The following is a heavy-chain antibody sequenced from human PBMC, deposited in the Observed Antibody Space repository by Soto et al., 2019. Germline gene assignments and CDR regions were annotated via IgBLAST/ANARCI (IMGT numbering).Heavy chain of an antibody. Sequence: EVQLLESGGDLVQPGGSLRVSCAASGFMFSSHGMSWVRQAPGKGLEWVSSISSGGDLTYYADFVKGRFTVSRDNLKNTLSLQMDSLRAEDTATYYCAKIGQIGNWFFDYCGQGTLVTVSS. CDR2: ISSGGDLT. J-gene: IGHJ4*02. V-gene: IGHV3-23*01. D-gene: IGHD1-1*01. CDR1: GFMFSSHG. CDR3: AKIGQIGNWFFDY.